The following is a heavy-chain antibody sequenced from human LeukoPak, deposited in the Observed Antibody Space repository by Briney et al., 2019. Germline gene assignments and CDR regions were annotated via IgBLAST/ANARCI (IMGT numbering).Heavy chain of an antibody. J-gene: IGHJ4*02. D-gene: IGHD6-6*01. CDR3: ARRKSRAGYSRSYYFDY. V-gene: IGHV4-34*01. CDR2: INHSGST. Sequence: PSETLSLTCTVSGGSISSYYWSWIRQPPGKGLEWIGEINHSGSTNYNPSLKSRVTISVDTSKNQFSLKLSSVTAADTAVYYCARRKSRAGYSRSYYFDYWGQGTLVTVSS. CDR1: GGSISSYY.